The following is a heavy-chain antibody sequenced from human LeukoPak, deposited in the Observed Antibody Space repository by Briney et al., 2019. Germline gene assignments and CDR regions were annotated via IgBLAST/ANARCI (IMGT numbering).Heavy chain of an antibody. J-gene: IGHJ3*02. V-gene: IGHV1-2*02. CDR3: AGMIPQYFGSGSYDAFDI. CDR1: GYTFTGYY. CDR2: INPNSGVT. D-gene: IGHD3-10*01. Sequence: ASVKVSCKASGYTFTGYYMHWVRQAPGQGLEWMGWINPNSGVTNYAQKFQGRVTMTRDTSITTAYMELSRLRSDDTAVYYCAGMIPQYFGSGSYDAFDIWGQGTMVTVSS.